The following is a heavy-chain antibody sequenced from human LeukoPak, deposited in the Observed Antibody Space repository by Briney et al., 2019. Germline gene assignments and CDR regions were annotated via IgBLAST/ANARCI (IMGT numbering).Heavy chain of an antibody. CDR1: GYSISTGYY. CDR3: ARGSHYGDYGY. J-gene: IGHJ4*02. CDR2: FYHGGST. V-gene: IGHV4-38-2*02. D-gene: IGHD4-17*01. Sequence: SETLSLTCTVSGYSISTGYYWDWIRQPPGKGLEWIGTFYHGGSTYYNPSLKSRVTISVDTSKNQFSLKLTSVTAADTAVYYCARGSHYGDYGYWGQGTLVTVSS.